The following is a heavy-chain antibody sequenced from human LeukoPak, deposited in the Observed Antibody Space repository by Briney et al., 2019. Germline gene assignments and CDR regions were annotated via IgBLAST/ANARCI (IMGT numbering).Heavy chain of an antibody. J-gene: IGHJ4*02. CDR3: ARDWSYSAHPHRFDY. Sequence: GGSLRLSCVASGFTFSSHGIHWVRQAPGKGLEWVAVISFDGSNKYFADSVKGRFTISRDNSKNTLYLQMNSLRAEDTAVYYCARDWSYSAHPHRFDYWGQGTLVTVSS. CDR1: GFTFSSHG. V-gene: IGHV3-30*03. D-gene: IGHD3-10*01. CDR2: ISFDGSNK.